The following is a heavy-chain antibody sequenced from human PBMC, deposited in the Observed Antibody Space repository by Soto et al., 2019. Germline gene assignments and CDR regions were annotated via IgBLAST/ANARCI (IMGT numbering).Heavy chain of an antibody. J-gene: IGHJ4*02. Sequence: SVSNAWMNWVRQAPGKGLEWVGRIKSKTDGGTTDYAAPVKGRLTISRDDSKNTLYLQMNSLKTEDTAVYYCTTDLISGYSYGPDGDYWGQGTLVTVSS. V-gene: IGHV3-15*07. D-gene: IGHD5-18*01. CDR2: IKSKTDGGTT. CDR3: TTDLISGYSYGPDGDY. CDR1: SVSNAW.